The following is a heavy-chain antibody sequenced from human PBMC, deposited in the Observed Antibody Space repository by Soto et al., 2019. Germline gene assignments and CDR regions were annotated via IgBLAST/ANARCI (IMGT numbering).Heavy chain of an antibody. CDR3: ARDLGASNNGSAYFDY. CDR1: GFTFSTYG. D-gene: IGHD3-10*01. Sequence: PGASLRLSCAPSGFTFSTYGMHWVRQAPGKGLEWVAVIWYDGSNQYYADSVKGRFTISRDNSKNVLYLQMNSLRAEDTSVYYCARDLGASNNGSAYFDYWGQGTPVTV. J-gene: IGHJ4*02. V-gene: IGHV3-33*01. CDR2: IWYDGSNQ.